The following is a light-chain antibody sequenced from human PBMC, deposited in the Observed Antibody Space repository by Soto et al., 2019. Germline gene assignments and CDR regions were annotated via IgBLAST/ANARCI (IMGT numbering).Light chain of an antibody. CDR2: WAS. CDR3: QQYVTSPWA. CDR1: QSVFHSANNMNY. J-gene: IGKJ1*01. Sequence: DTVMTQSPDSLAVSLGERATINCKSSQSVFHSANNMNYLAWYQQKPGQSPKLLISWASIRDSGVPDRFSGSGSGTDFTLTINSLQAEDAAVYYCQQYVTSPWAFGQGTKVAIE. V-gene: IGKV4-1*01.